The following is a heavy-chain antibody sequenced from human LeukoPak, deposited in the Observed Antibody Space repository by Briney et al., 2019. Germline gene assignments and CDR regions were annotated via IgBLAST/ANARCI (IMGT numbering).Heavy chain of an antibody. J-gene: IGHJ4*02. V-gene: IGHV1-2*02. D-gene: IGHD3/OR15-3a*01. Sequence: ASVKLSCNASGYTFTGYYIHWMRQAPAQGLELMGWINPNSGGTNYAQKFQGRGTITRDTSISKAYMELSRLTSDDTAVYFCARGFFDNYFDYWGQGTLVTVSS. CDR1: GYTFTGYY. CDR3: ARGFFDNYFDY. CDR2: INPNSGGT.